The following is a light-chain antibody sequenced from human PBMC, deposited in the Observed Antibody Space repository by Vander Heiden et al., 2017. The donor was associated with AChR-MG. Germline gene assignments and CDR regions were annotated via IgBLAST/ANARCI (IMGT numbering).Light chain of an antibody. CDR3: QQYENWPPWT. Sequence: EIVMTQSSATLSVSPGERATLSCRASQSVRNNLAWYQQKPGKAPRLLIYGTSTRATGIPVRFSGSGSGTEFTLTIGSRQSEDFAVYYCQQYENWPPWTFGQGTKVEIK. J-gene: IGKJ1*01. V-gene: IGKV3-15*01. CDR2: GTS. CDR1: QSVRNN.